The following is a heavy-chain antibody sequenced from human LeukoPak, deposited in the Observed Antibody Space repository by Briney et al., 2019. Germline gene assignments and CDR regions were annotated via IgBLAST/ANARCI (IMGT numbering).Heavy chain of an antibody. CDR1: GYTFTGYY. J-gene: IGHJ4*02. Sequence: ASVKVSCKASGYTFTGYYLHWVRQAPGQGLEWMGWINPNSGNTAYAQNFQGRVTMTRDSSRSTVYMELSSLKSEDTAVYYCARSSGNSPGGGYWGQGTLVTVSS. CDR3: ARSSGNSPGGGY. V-gene: IGHV1-8*02. CDR2: INPNSGNT. D-gene: IGHD1-26*01.